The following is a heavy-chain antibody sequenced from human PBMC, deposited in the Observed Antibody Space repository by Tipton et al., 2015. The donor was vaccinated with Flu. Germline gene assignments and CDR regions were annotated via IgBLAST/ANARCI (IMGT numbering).Heavy chain of an antibody. D-gene: IGHD3-10*02. J-gene: IGHJ4*02. CDR1: GGSIDNSGYY. CDR3: ARLSYYDVDLKNFYFDY. CDR2: IYPSGTT. Sequence: TLSLTCAVSGGSIDNSGYYWGWIRQPPGKGLEWVGSIYPSGTTYYNPSLKSRVTISVDTSKSQFSLMLRSVTAADTAVYYCARLSYYDVDLKNFYFDYWGQGALVTVSS. V-gene: IGHV4-39*01.